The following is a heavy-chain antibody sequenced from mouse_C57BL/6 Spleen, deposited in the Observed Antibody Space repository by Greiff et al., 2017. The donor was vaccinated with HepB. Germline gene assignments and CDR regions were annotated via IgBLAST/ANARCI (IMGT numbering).Heavy chain of an antibody. D-gene: IGHD2-1*01. CDR3: TRSGNYEDYFDY. V-gene: IGHV1-15*01. J-gene: IGHJ2*01. CDR2: IDPETGGT. Sequence: QVQLQQSGAELVRPGASVTLSCKASGYTFTDYEMHWVKQTPVHGLEWIGAIDPETGGTAYNQKFKGKAILTADKSSSTAYMELRSLTSEDSAVYYCTRSGNYEDYFDYWGQGTTLTVSS. CDR1: GYTFTDYE.